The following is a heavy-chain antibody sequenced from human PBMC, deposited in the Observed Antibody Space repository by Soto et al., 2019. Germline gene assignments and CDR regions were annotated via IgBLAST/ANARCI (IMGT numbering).Heavy chain of an antibody. D-gene: IGHD5-12*01. CDR3: ARDRGGYDRLYYYHGMDV. J-gene: IGHJ6*02. CDR1: GFTFSDYY. CDR2: ISSSSGST. V-gene: IGHV3-11*06. Sequence: GGSLRLSWAASGFTFSDYYMSWIRQAPGKGLEYISYISSSSGSTNYADSVKGRFTISRDNAKNSLYLQMSSLRAEDTAVYYCARDRGGYDRLYYYHGMDVWGQGTTVTVSS.